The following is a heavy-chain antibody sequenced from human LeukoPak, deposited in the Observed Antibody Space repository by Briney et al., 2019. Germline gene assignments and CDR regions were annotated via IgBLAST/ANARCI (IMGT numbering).Heavy chain of an antibody. CDR3: ARVVVVTATHWYFDL. V-gene: IGHV5-51*01. CDR2: IHPGDSDT. J-gene: IGHJ2*01. CDR1: GYIFPNYW. Sequence: GESLKISCEASGYIFPNYWIGWVRQVPGKGLDWMGLIHPGDSDTRYSPSFQGQVTISVDKSITTAYLQWSSLQASDTAIYFCARVVVVTATHWYFDLWGRGSLVTVFS. D-gene: IGHD2-21*02.